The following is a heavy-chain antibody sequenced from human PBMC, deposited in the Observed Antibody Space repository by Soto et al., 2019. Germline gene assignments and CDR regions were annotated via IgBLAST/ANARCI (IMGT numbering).Heavy chain of an antibody. V-gene: IGHV3-23*01. CDR2: ISGSGDGA. CDR3: AKEGGVIGIQLFDQ. CDR1: GFTFKNYG. D-gene: IGHD3-10*01. J-gene: IGHJ4*01. Sequence: EVQLLESGGGLMQAGGSLRLSCVASGFTFKNYGMSWVRQAPGKGPEWVSGISGSGDGAYYTDSVKGRFTISRDNSKNTVYLQMNSLRAEDTGVYYCAKEGGVIGIQLFDQWGHGTRVTVAS.